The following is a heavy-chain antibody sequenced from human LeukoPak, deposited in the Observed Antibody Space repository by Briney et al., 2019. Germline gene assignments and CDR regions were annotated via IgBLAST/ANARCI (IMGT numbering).Heavy chain of an antibody. J-gene: IGHJ4*02. D-gene: IGHD2/OR15-2a*01. CDR3: ARDFYDGFALDY. V-gene: IGHV3-11*04. Sequence: GGSLRLSCAASGFTFSDYYMSWIRQAPGKGLEWVSYISTSGSTIYYADSLKGRFTISRDNAKNSLYLQMDSLTVEDTAIYYCARDFYDGFALDYWGQGIPVTVSS. CDR2: ISTSGSTI. CDR1: GFTFSDYY.